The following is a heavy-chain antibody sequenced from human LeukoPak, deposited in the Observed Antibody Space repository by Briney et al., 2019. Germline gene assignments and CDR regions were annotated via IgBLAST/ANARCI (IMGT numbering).Heavy chain of an antibody. Sequence: SETLSLTCAVYGGSFSGYYWSWIRQPPGKGLEWIGEINHSGSTNYNPSLKSRVTISVDTSKNQFSLKLSSVTAADTAVYYCARGYSSSPDYWGQGTLVTASS. CDR3: ARGYSSSPDY. CDR1: GGSFSGYY. CDR2: INHSGST. D-gene: IGHD6-6*01. V-gene: IGHV4-34*01. J-gene: IGHJ4*02.